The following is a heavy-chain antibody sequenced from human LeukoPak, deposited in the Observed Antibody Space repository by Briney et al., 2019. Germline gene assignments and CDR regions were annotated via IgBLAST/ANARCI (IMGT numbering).Heavy chain of an antibody. D-gene: IGHD2-2*02. CDR3: ARGVPAAIAYFQH. J-gene: IGHJ1*01. V-gene: IGHV1-18*01. CDR1: GGTFSSYG. Sequence: GPQVKVSCKASGGTFSSYGISRVRQAPGQGLEWMGWITTYNGNTNYAQKLQGRVTTTTDTSTSTAYMELRSLRSDDTAVYYCARGVPAAIAYFQHWGQGTLVTVSS. CDR2: ITTYNGNT.